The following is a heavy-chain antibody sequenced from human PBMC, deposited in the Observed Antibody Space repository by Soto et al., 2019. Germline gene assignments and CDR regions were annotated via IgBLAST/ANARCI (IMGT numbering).Heavy chain of an antibody. Sequence: QVQLVQSGAEVKKPGSSVKVSCKASGGTFSSYAISWVRQAPGQGLEWMGGIIPIFGTANYAQKFQGRVTITADESTSKAYLELSSLRYEDTSVYYCARGTRDGYKYDIYYYGLHVWDQGTTVTVSS. D-gene: IGHD5-12*01. J-gene: IGHJ6*02. V-gene: IGHV1-69*01. CDR3: ARGTRDGYKYDIYYYGLHV. CDR2: IIPIFGTA. CDR1: GGTFSSYA.